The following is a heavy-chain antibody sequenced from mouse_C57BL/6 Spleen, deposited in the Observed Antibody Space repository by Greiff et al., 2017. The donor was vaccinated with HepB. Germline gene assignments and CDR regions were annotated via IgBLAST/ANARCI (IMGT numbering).Heavy chain of an antibody. Sequence: VQLQQSGAELVRPGASVTLSCKASGYTFTDYEMHWVKQTPVHGLEWIGAIDPETGGTAYNQKFKGKAILTADKSSSTAYMELRSLTSEDSAVYYCTSPIYYGNFGYWGQGTTLTVYS. CDR2: IDPETGGT. J-gene: IGHJ2*01. V-gene: IGHV1-15*01. D-gene: IGHD2-1*01. CDR1: GYTFTDYE. CDR3: TSPIYYGNFGY.